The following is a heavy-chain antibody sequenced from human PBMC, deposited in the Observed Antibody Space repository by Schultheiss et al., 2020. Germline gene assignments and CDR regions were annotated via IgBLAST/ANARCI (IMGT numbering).Heavy chain of an antibody. D-gene: IGHD3-22*01. V-gene: IGHV4-34*09. CDR2: INHSGST. J-gene: IGHJ4*02. CDR3: ARLNSITMIVVVSPMGFFDY. CDR1: GGSFSGYY. Sequence: SETLSLTCAVYGGSFSGYYWSWIRQPPGKGLEWIGEINHSGSTNYNPSLKSRVTISVDTSKNQFSLKLSSVTAADTAVYYCARLNSITMIVVVSPMGFFDYWGQGTLVTVSS.